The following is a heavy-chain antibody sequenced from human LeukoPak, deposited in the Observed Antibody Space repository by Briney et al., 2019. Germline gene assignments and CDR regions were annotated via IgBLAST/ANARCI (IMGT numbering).Heavy chain of an antibody. CDR3: ARGSQNVVITAYDY. V-gene: IGHV5-51*01. CDR2: IYPGDSDT. D-gene: IGHD3-22*01. Sequence: GESLKISCKGSGYSFTSYWIGWVRQMPGKGPEWMGIIYPGDSDTRYSPSFQGQVTISADKSINTAYLQWSSLKASDSAMYYCARGSQNVVITAYDYWGQGTLVPVSS. J-gene: IGHJ4*02. CDR1: GYSFTSYW.